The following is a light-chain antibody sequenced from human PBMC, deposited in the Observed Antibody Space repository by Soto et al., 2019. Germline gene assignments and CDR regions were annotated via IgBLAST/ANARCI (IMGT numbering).Light chain of an antibody. CDR3: CSYAGSYSWV. CDR2: DVN. J-gene: IGLJ3*02. CDR1: SNDVGGYNY. V-gene: IGLV2-11*01. Sequence: QSALTEPRSVSGSPEQSVTISCTGTSNDVGGYNYVSWYQQPPGKAPKLMIYDVNKRPSGVPDRFSGSKSGNTASLTISGLQAEDEADYYSCSYAGSYSWVFVGGTKLTVL.